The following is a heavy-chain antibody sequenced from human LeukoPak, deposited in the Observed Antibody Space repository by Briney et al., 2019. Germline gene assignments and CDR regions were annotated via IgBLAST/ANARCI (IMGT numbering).Heavy chain of an antibody. Sequence: GASVKVSCKASGYTFTSYGISWVRQAPGQGLEWMGWISAYNGNTNYAQKLQGRVTMTTDTSTSTAYMELRSLRSDDTAVYYCARVGLTTVTICWFDPWGQGTLVTVSS. CDR3: ARVGLTTVTICWFDP. J-gene: IGHJ5*02. CDR2: ISAYNGNT. D-gene: IGHD4-11*01. V-gene: IGHV1-18*01. CDR1: GYTFTSYG.